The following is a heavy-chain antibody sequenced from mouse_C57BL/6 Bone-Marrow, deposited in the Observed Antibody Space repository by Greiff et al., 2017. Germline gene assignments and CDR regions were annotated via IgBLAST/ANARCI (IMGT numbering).Heavy chain of an antibody. CDR3: APTRMDY. CDR1: GYTFTDYY. CDR2: INPYNGGT. Sequence: EVKLMESGPVLVKPGASVKMSCKASGYTFTDYYMNWVKQSHGKSLEWIGVINPYNGGTSYNQKFKGKATLTVDKSSSTAYMELNSLTSEDSAVYYCAPTRMDYWGQGTSVTVSS. D-gene: IGHD6-1*01. V-gene: IGHV1-19*01. J-gene: IGHJ4*01.